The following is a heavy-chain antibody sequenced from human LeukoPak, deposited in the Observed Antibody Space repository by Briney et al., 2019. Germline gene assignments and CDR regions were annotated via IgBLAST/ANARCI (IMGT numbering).Heavy chain of an antibody. CDR3: ARGNVLRQFDWLPNFDY. CDR2: INPKTGHT. CDR1: GYTFTGYD. D-gene: IGHD3-9*01. Sequence: ASVKVSCKASGYTFTGYDITWVRQATGQGLEWMGWINPKTGHTGYAQHFQGRVTMTKITSISTAYMELSSLTSEDTAVYYCARGNVLRQFDWLPNFDYWGQGTLVTVSS. V-gene: IGHV1-8*01. J-gene: IGHJ4*02.